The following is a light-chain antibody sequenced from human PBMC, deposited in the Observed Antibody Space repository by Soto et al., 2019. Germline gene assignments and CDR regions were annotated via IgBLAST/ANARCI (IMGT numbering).Light chain of an antibody. CDR3: QQYKSWPPIT. V-gene: IGKV3-15*01. CDR1: QSVSSS. Sequence: EIMMTQSPPTLSMSPGERATLSCSASQSVSSSLAWYQQKPGQAPRLLIYGASTRATGTPARFSGSGSGTEFTLTISSLQSEDLAVYYCQQYKSWPPITFGQGTRLEIK. J-gene: IGKJ5*01. CDR2: GAS.